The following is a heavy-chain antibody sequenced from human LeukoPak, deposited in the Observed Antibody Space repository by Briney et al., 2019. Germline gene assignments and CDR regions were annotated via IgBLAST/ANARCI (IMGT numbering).Heavy chain of an antibody. CDR2: INPSGGST. J-gene: IGHJ4*02. V-gene: IGHV1-46*01. D-gene: IGHD1-7*01. CDR3: VQFELDY. CDR1: GYTFTSYY. Sequence: ASVKVSCKASGYTFTSYYMHWVRQAPGQGLEWMGIINPSGGSTSYAQKFQGRVTMTRDMSTSTVYMDLSRLRSDDTAVYYCVQFELDYWGQGTLVTVSS.